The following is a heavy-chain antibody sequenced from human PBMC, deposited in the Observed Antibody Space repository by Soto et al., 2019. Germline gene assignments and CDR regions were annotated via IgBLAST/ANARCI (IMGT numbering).Heavy chain of an antibody. Sequence: SVKVSCKASGGTFSSYAICWVRQAPGQGLEWMGGIIPIFGTANYAQKFQGRVTITADKSTSTAYMELSSLRSEDTAVYYCARGSHIVVVTATLDYWGQGTLVTVSS. CDR1: GGTFSSYA. D-gene: IGHD2-21*02. J-gene: IGHJ4*02. CDR3: ARGSHIVVVTATLDY. V-gene: IGHV1-69*06. CDR2: IIPIFGTA.